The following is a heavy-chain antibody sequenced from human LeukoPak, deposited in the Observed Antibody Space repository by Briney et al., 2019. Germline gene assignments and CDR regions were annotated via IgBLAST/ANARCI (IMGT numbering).Heavy chain of an antibody. CDR1: GFAFSSYG. Sequence: GGSLRLSCAASGFAFSSYGMHWVRQAPGKGLEWVAVIWYDGSNKYYADSVKGRFTISRDNSKNTLYLQMNSLRAEDTAVYYCAGPLSSNVGLLNGWGQGTLVTVSS. J-gene: IGHJ4*02. V-gene: IGHV3-33*01. CDR2: IWYDGSNK. CDR3: AGPLSSNVGLLNG. D-gene: IGHD6-13*01.